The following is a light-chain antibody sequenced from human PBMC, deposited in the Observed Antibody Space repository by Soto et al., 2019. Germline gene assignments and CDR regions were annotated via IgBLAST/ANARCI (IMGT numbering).Light chain of an antibody. CDR1: QSVSSSY. CDR3: QQYGSSPFT. CDR2: GAS. J-gene: IGKJ3*01. Sequence: EIVLPQSPGTLSLSPGERATLSCRASQSVSSSYLAWYQQKPGQAPRLLIYGASSRATGIPDRFSGSGSGTDFTLTISILEPGDFAVYDCQQYGSSPFTFGPGTKVYIK. V-gene: IGKV3-20*01.